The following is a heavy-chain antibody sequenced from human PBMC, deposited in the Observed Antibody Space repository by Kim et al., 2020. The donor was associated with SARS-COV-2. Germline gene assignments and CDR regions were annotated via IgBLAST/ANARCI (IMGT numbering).Heavy chain of an antibody. V-gene: IGHV3-11*05. Sequence: GGSLRLSCAASGFTFSDYYMSWIRQAPGKGLEWVSYISSSSSYTNYADSVKGRFTISRDNAKNSLYLQMNSLRAEDTAVYYCARGDYGDYNWFDPWGQGTLVTVSS. CDR2: ISSSSSYT. CDR1: GFTFSDYY. D-gene: IGHD4-17*01. CDR3: ARGDYGDYNWFDP. J-gene: IGHJ5*02.